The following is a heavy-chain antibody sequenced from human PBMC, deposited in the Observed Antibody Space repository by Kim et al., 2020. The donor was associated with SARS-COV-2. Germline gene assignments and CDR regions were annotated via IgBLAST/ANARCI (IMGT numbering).Heavy chain of an antibody. CDR3: AKSAMVRGGYYYYGMDV. V-gene: IGHV3-23*01. D-gene: IGHD3-10*01. Sequence: KGRFTISRDNSKNTLYLQMNSLRAEDTAVYYCAKSAMVRGGYYYYGMDVWGQGTTVTVSS. J-gene: IGHJ6*02.